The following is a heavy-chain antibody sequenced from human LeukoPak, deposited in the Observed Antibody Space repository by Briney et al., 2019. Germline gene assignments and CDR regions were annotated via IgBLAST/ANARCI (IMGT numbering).Heavy chain of an antibody. CDR1: GYTFTGYY. J-gene: IGHJ4*02. V-gene: IGHV1-2*06. D-gene: IGHD3-10*01. CDR3: ARDLITMVRGVPGPGTY. CDR2: INPNSGGT. Sequence: ASVKLSCKASGYTFTGYYMHWVRQAPGQGLEWMGRINPNSGGTNYAQKFQGRVTMTRDTSISTAYMELSRLRSDDTAVYYCARDLITMVRGVPGPGTYWGQGTLVTVSS.